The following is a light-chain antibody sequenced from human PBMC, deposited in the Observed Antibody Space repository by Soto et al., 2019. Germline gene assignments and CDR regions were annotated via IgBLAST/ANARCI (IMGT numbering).Light chain of an antibody. Sequence: QSALTQPASVSGSPGQSITISCTGTSSDVGGYNYVSWYQQHPGKVPKLMIFEVFRRPSGISNRFSGSKSGNTASLTISGLQAEDEADYYCCSYTTTSTFVFGGGTKLTLL. CDR2: EVF. CDR3: CSYTTTSTFV. V-gene: IGLV2-14*01. J-gene: IGLJ2*01. CDR1: SSDVGGYNY.